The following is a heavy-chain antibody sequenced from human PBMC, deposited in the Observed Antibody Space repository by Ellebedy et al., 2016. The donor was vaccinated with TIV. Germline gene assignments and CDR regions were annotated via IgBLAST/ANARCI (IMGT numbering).Heavy chain of an antibody. D-gene: IGHD4-11*01. CDR3: ARDRGDYSISGP. Sequence: GESLKISCVASGFTSGRYRMHWVRQAPGNKLVWVSRIKSDGSSTTYADSVKGRFTTSRDNARNTLYLQMNSLRGEDTAVYFCARDRGDYSISGPWGQGTLVTVSS. CDR1: GFTSGRYR. CDR2: IKSDGSST. J-gene: IGHJ5*02. V-gene: IGHV3-74*01.